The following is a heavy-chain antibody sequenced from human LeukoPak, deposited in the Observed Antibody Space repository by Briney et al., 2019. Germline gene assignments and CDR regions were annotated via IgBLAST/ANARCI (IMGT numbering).Heavy chain of an antibody. V-gene: IGHV4-34*01. CDR1: GGSFSGYY. D-gene: IGHD6-13*01. Sequence: PSETLSLTCAVYGGSFSGYYWSWIRQPPGKGLEWIGEINHSGSTNYNPSLKSRVTISVDTSKNQFSLKLSSVTAADTAVYYCARRIAAAGTPGHSGMDVWGRGTTVTVSS. CDR3: ARRIAAAGTPGHSGMDV. CDR2: INHSGST. J-gene: IGHJ6*02.